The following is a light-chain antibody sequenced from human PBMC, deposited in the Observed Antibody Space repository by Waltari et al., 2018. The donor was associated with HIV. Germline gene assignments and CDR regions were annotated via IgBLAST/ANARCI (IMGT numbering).Light chain of an antibody. CDR3: QQRNKWPPGGPT. CDR1: QSVSSY. J-gene: IGKJ5*01. V-gene: IGKV3-11*01. Sequence: EIVLTQSPATLSLSAGESATLSCRASQSVSSYFAWYQQKPGQAPRLLINDGSNRATGIPARFSGSVSGTDFTLTISSLEPEDFAVYYCQQRNKWPPGGPTFGQGTRLEIK. CDR2: DGS.